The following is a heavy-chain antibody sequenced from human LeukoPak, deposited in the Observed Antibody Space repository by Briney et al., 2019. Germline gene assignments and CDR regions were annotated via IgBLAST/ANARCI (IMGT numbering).Heavy chain of an antibody. CDR3: ASRAKLRYFDWYHDAFDI. J-gene: IGHJ3*02. CDR1: GYTFTGYY. CDR2: INPNSGGT. V-gene: IGHV1-2*02. D-gene: IGHD3-9*01. Sequence: ASVKVSCKASGYTFTGYYMHWVRQAPGQGLEWMGWINPNSGGTNYAQKFQGRVTMTRDTSISTAYMELSRLRSDDTAVYYCASRAKLRYFDWYHDAFDIWGQGTMVTVSS.